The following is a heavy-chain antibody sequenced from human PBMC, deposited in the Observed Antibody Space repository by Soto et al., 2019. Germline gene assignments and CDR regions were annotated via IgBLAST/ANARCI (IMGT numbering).Heavy chain of an antibody. J-gene: IGHJ5*02. CDR2: ISGYNGKT. CDR1: GYTFTNFG. V-gene: IGHV1-18*01. CDR3: ARDGTTVTTFSFDP. Sequence: QVQLVQSGAEVKKPGASVKVSCKASGYTFTNFGISWVRQAPGQGLEWMGWISGYNGKTNYAQKFQGRVTMTTDTXMSTTYMELRSLRSDDTAVYYCARDGTTVTTFSFDPWGQGTLVTVSS. D-gene: IGHD4-17*01.